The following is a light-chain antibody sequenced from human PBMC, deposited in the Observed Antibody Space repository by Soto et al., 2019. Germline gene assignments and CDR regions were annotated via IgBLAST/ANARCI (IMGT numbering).Light chain of an antibody. CDR3: QSYDTTTVV. Sequence: NFMLTQPHSVSESRGRTVTISCTRSSGGIASNYVQWYQQRPGSAPTTVIYKNNQRPSGVPARFSGSTDGSSNSASLTISGLQIEDEADYYCQSYDTTTVVFGGGTNLTVL. J-gene: IGLJ2*01. V-gene: IGLV6-57*04. CDR1: SGGIASNY. CDR2: KNN.